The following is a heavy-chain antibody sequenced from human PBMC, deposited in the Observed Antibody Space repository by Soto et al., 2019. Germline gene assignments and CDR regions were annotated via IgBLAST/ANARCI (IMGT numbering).Heavy chain of an antibody. J-gene: IGHJ6*02. CDR1: GGTFRTAA. CDR2: IMPVFRTP. CDR3: ARDNDRPQLGGNYYYVLDV. V-gene: IGHV1-69*12. Sequence: QVQLEQSGAEVKKPGSSVKVSCKASGGTFRTAAISWVRQAPGQGLEWMGGIMPVFRTPDYAQKFQGRVTMTADESTNTAYMELSGLRSDDTAVYYCARDNDRPQLGGNYYYVLDVWGQWTTITVSS. D-gene: IGHD2-8*01.